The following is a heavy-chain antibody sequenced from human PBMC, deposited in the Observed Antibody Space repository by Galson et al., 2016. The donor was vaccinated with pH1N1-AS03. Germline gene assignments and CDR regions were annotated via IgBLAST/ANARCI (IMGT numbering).Heavy chain of an antibody. D-gene: IGHD5-12*01. Sequence: SVKVSCKASGGTFSTYAITWVRQAPGQGLEWMGGVIPTVGVTSYAQKFQGRVTITADETTSTAYMELTRLKSEDTAVYYCARGPSADPVWIGEGGDYWGQGTLVTVSS. CDR3: ARGPSADPVWIGEGGDY. V-gene: IGHV1-69*10. CDR2: VIPTVGVT. CDR1: GGTFSTYA. J-gene: IGHJ4*02.